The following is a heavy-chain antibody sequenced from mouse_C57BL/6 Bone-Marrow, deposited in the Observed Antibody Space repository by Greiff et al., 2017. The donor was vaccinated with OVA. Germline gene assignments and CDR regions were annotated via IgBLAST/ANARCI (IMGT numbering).Heavy chain of an antibody. CDR3: GTAGLLPYQAAWFGY. V-gene: IGHV1-80*01. D-gene: IGHD1-1*01. J-gene: IGHJ3*01. CDR1: GYAFSSYW. CDR2: IYPGDGDT. Sequence: VQLQQSGAELVKPGASVKISCKASGYAFSSYWMNWVKQRPGKGLEWIGQIYPGDGDTNYNGKFKGKATLTADKSSSTAYMQLSSLTSEDPAVYFCGTAGLLPYQAAWFGYWGQGTLVPFSS.